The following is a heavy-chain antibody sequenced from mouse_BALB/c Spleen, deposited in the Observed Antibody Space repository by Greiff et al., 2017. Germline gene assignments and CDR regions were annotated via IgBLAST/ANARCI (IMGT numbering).Heavy chain of an antibody. CDR2: ISTYYGDA. J-gene: IGHJ2*01. CDR1: GYTFTDYA. V-gene: IGHV1S137*01. D-gene: IGHD2-12*01. CDR3: ARRNYIYFDY. Sequence: VKLQESGAELVRPGVSVKISCKGSGYTFTDYAMHWVKQSHAKSLEWIGVISTYYGDASYNQKFKGKATMTVDKSSSTAYMELARLTSEDSAIYYCARRNYIYFDYWGQGTTLTVSS.